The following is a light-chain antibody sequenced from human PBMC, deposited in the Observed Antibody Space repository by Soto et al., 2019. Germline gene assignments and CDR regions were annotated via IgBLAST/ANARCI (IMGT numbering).Light chain of an antibody. CDR1: QSISSSH. CDR3: QQYNSSPET. V-gene: IGKV3-20*01. J-gene: IGKJ1*01. Sequence: EIVLTQSPGTLSLSPGERATLSCRASQSISSSHLAWYQQKPGQAPRLLIYAASSRATGIPDRFSGSGSGTDFTLTISNLEPEDFGVFYCQQYNSSPETFGQGTKVDIK. CDR2: AAS.